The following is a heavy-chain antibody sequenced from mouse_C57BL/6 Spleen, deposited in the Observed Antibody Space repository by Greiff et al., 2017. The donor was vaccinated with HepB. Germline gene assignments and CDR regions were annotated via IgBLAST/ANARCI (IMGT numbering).Heavy chain of an antibody. CDR1: GYTFTSYW. CDR3: ARWDFRRDYYAMDY. D-gene: IGHD4-1*01. V-gene: IGHV1-55*01. Sequence: QVQLQQPGAELVKPGASVKMSCKASGYTFTSYWITWVKQRPGQGLEWIGDIYPGSGSTNYNEKFKSKATLTVDTSSSTAYMQLSSLTSEDSAVYYCARWDFRRDYYAMDYWGQGTSVTVSS. J-gene: IGHJ4*01. CDR2: IYPGSGST.